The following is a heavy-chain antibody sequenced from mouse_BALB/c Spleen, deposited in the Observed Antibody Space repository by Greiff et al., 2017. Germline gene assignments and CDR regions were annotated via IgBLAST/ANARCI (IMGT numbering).Heavy chain of an antibody. V-gene: IGHV5-17*02. J-gene: IGHJ2*01. CDR2: ISSGSSTI. D-gene: IGHD2-1*01. CDR1: GFTFSSFG. Sequence: EVKLEESGGGLVQPGGSRKLSCAASGFTFSSFGMHWVRQAPEKGLEWVAYISSGSSTIYYADTVKGRFTISRDNPKNTLFLQMTSLRSEDTAMYYCARGDYGNYFDYWGQGTTLTVAS. CDR3: ARGDYGNYFDY.